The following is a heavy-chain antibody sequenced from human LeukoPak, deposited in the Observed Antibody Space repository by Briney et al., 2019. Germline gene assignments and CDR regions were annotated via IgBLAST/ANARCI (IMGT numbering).Heavy chain of an antibody. D-gene: IGHD3-10*01. CDR2: IGGYNGNT. CDR1: GYTFSSYG. CDR3: ARGPYYYGSGRFDY. Sequence: ASVKVSCKASGYTFSSYGISWVRQAPGQGLEWMGWIGGYNGNTNYAQNLQGSVTMTRDTSISTAYMDLSSLRSDDTAVYYCARGPYYYGSGRFDYWGQGTLVTVSS. J-gene: IGHJ4*02. V-gene: IGHV1-18*01.